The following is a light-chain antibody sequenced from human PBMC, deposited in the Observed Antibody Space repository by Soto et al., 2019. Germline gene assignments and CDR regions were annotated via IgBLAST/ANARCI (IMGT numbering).Light chain of an antibody. V-gene: IGKV3-20*01. CDR1: QPVNSPY. CDR3: HQHETSPPT. Sequence: EIVLTQSPGTLSLSPGERGILSCRTSQPVNSPYLAWYQQKPGQAPRLLISGASTRATGIPDRFSGSGSGTEFTLTISRVESEDFPVYYCHQHETSPPTFGPGTKVDVK. J-gene: IGKJ3*01. CDR2: GAS.